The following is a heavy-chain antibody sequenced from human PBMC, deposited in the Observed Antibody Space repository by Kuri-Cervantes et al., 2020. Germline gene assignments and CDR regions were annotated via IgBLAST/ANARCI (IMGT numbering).Heavy chain of an antibody. CDR3: AKPKNIGVVVAGD. J-gene: IGHJ4*02. V-gene: IGHV3-74*01. D-gene: IGHD2-15*01. CDR2: INSDGSST. CDR1: GFTFSSYW. Sequence: GESLKISCAASGFTFSSYWMHWVRQAPGKGLVWVSRINSDGSSTSYADSVKGRFTISRDNSKNTLYLQMNSLRAEDTAVNYCAKPKNIGVVVAGDWGQGTLVTV.